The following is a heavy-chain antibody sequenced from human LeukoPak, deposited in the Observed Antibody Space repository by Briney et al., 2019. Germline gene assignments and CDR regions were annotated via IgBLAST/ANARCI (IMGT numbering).Heavy chain of an antibody. CDR2: FDPEDGET. D-gene: IGHD3-10*02. Sequence: ASVKVSCKVSGYTLTELSMHWVRQAPGKGLEWMGGFDPEDGETIYAQKFQGRVTMTEDTPTDTAYMELSSLRSEDTAVYYCATDRFSVRGAEYYFDYWGQGTLVTVSS. CDR1: GYTLTELS. J-gene: IGHJ4*02. CDR3: ATDRFSVRGAEYYFDY. V-gene: IGHV1-24*01.